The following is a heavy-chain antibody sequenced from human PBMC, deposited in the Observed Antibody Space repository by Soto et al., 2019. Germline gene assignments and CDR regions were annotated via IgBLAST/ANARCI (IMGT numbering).Heavy chain of an antibody. CDR2: THHTGST. D-gene: IGHD3-22*01. CDR3: ARSIDSSGYYFSNC. Sequence: XASLSLTCTVSGGFISSYYWSWIRQSPGKGLEWIGYTHHTGSTNYNPSLKSRVTMSLDTSRNQFSLKLYSVTAADTAVYYCARSIDSSGYYFSNCWGQGTLVTVSS. V-gene: IGHV4-59*01. CDR1: GGFISSYY. J-gene: IGHJ4*02.